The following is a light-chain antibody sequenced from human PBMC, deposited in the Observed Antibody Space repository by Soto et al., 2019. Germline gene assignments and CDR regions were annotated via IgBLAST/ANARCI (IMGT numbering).Light chain of an antibody. V-gene: IGKV3-15*01. J-gene: IGKJ1*01. Sequence: EIVMTQSPATLSVSPGERANLSCRASQSVSSNLAWYQQKPGQAPRLLIYGASTRATGIPARFSGSGSGTEFTLTISSLQSEDFVVYYCQQYNNWPPWTFGQGTKVDIK. CDR3: QQYNNWPPWT. CDR2: GAS. CDR1: QSVSSN.